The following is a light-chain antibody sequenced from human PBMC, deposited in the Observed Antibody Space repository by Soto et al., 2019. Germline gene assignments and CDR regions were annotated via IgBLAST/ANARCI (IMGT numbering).Light chain of an antibody. CDR3: QQYNTSPGT. CDR2: KAS. CDR1: QSVDTW. Sequence: DIELTQSPSTLSASVGDRVTITCRASQSVDTWLAWYQQQPGTAPKLLIYKASTLQSGVPSRFSGGGSGTEFTLTISSLQPDDFATYYCQQYNTSPGTFGPGSQVESK. V-gene: IGKV1-5*03. J-gene: IGKJ3*01.